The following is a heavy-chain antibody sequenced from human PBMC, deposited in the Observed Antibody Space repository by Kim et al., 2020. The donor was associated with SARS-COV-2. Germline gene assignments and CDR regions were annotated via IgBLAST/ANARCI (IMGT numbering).Heavy chain of an antibody. J-gene: IGHJ4*02. CDR2: ISNDGSNK. CDR3: ATEYSSSSAFDY. CDR1: GFSFSTYG. D-gene: IGHD6-6*01. Sequence: GGSLRLSCAASGFSFSTYGMHWVRQAPGKGLEWVAMISNDGSNKYYGDSVKGRFTISRDNSKNTMYLQMNNLRAEDTAVSYCATEYSSSSAFDYWGQGTLVTVSS. V-gene: IGHV3-33*03.